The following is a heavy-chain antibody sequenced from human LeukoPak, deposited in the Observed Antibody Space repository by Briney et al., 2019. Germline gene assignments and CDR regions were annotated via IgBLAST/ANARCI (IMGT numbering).Heavy chain of an antibody. CDR3: AKGGHSSGIYYYMDV. J-gene: IGHJ6*03. V-gene: IGHV3-30*04. Sequence: GGSLRLSCAASGFTFSSYAMHWVRQAPGKGLEWVAVISYDGSNKYYADSVKGRFTISRDNSKNTLYLQMNSLRAEDTAVYYCAKGGHSSGIYYYMDVWGKGTTVTVSS. CDR1: GFTFSSYA. CDR2: ISYDGSNK. D-gene: IGHD3-22*01.